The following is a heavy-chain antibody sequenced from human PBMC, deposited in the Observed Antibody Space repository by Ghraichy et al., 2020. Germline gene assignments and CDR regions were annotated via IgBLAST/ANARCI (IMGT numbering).Heavy chain of an antibody. Sequence: GGSLRLSCAASGFSFSTYRMNWVRQAPGEGLEWVSSIRSSGNDMYYADSVKGRFTISRDNAKKSLYLQMNSLRAEDTAVYYCARDGNGDYDVGGVLYYQYGMNVWGKGIPVTVSS. V-gene: IGHV3-21*01. D-gene: IGHD3-10*02. J-gene: IGHJ6*04. CDR2: IRSSGNDM. CDR3: ARDGNGDYDVGGVLYYQYGMNV. CDR1: GFSFSTYR.